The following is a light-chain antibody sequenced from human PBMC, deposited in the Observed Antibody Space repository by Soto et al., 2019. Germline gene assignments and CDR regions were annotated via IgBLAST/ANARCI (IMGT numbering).Light chain of an antibody. Sequence: DIQLTQSPSFLSASVGDRVTITCRASQGISSYLAWYQQKPGKAPKLLIYAASTLQSGVPSRFSGSGSGTEFTHTISSLQPEDFATYYCQQLNSYPLTFGGGTKVEIQ. CDR1: QGISSY. CDR2: AAS. V-gene: IGKV1-9*01. J-gene: IGKJ4*01. CDR3: QQLNSYPLT.